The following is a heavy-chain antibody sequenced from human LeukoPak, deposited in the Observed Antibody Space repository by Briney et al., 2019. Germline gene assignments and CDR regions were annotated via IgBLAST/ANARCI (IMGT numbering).Heavy chain of an antibody. V-gene: IGHV1-18*04. D-gene: IGHD3-10*01. CDR2: ISAYSGNT. CDR3: ATSIGSGSYYNVPVAFDI. J-gene: IGHJ3*02. CDR1: GYTFTSYG. Sequence: ASVKVSCKASGYTFTSYGMNWVRQAPGQGLEWMGWISAYSGNTNYAQKLQGRVTMTTDTSTSTAYMELRSLRSDDTAVYYCATSIGSGSYYNVPVAFDIWGQGKMVTLSS.